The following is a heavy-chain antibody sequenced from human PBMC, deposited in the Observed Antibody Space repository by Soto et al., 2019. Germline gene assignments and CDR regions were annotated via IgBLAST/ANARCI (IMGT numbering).Heavy chain of an antibody. V-gene: IGHV3-30*18. D-gene: IGHD3-22*01. CDR3: AKDVGAIVVYYYGMDV. CDR2: ISYDGSNK. Sequence: GGSLRLSCAASGFTFSSYGMHWVRQAPGKGLEWVAVISYDGSNKYYADSVKGRFTISRDNSKNTLYLQMNSLRAEDTAVYYCAKDVGAIVVYYYGMDVWGQGTTVTVSS. CDR1: GFTFSSYG. J-gene: IGHJ6*02.